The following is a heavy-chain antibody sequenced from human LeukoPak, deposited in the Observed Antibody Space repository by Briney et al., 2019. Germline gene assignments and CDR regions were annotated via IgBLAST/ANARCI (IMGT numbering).Heavy chain of an antibody. CDR3: ARDAVTTLDY. J-gene: IGHJ4*02. V-gene: IGHV3-30*03. CDR2: ISYDGSKK. D-gene: IGHD4-17*01. Sequence: GGSLRLSCAASGFTFSSYAMHWVRQAPGKGLEWVAVISYDGSKKYYASSVRGRFTLSRDNSKNTLYLQMNSLSPDDTAVYYCARDAVTTLDYWGQGTLVTVSS. CDR1: GFTFSSYA.